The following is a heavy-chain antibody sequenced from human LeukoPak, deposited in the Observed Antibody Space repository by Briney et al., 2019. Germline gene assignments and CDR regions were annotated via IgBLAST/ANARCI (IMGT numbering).Heavy chain of an antibody. CDR1: GYTFTSYG. Sequence: ASVKVSCKASGYTFTSYGISWVRQAPGQGLEWRGWISAYNGNTNYAQKLQGRVTMTTDTSTSTAYMELRSLRSDDTAVYYCARRRGYSYGGYYFDYWGQGTLVTVSS. CDR2: ISAYNGNT. D-gene: IGHD5-18*01. V-gene: IGHV1-18*01. CDR3: ARRRGYSYGGYYFDY. J-gene: IGHJ4*02.